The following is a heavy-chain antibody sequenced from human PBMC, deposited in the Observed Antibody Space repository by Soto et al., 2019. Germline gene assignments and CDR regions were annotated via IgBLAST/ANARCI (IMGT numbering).Heavy chain of an antibody. CDR2: ISYDGSNK. CDR1: GFTFSSYG. V-gene: IGHV3-30*18. D-gene: IGHD2-2*01. CDR3: AKDVVPAASLDY. Sequence: GGSLRLSCAASGFTFSSYGMHWVRQAPGKGLEWVAVISYDGSNKYYADSVKGRFTISRDNSKNTLYLQMNSLRAEDTAVYYCAKDVVPAASLDYWGQGTLVTVSS. J-gene: IGHJ4*02.